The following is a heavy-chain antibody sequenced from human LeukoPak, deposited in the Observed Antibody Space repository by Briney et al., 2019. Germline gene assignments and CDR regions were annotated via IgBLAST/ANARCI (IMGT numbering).Heavy chain of an antibody. CDR2: IHSIGGT. D-gene: IGHD3-10*01. CDR3: ARGHDYYYSGRQSWFDP. J-gene: IGHJ5*02. V-gene: IGHV4-59*01. Sequence: SETLSLTCTVSGGSISDYYWTWIRQPPEKGLEWIGYIHSIGGTNYNPSLKSRVTISVDTSNNQFSLKLSSVTAADTAFYYCARGHDYYYSGRQSWFDPWGQGTLVTVSS. CDR1: GGSISDYY.